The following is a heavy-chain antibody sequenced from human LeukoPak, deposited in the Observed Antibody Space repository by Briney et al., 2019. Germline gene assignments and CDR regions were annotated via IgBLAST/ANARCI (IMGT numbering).Heavy chain of an antibody. CDR1: GYTFTSYD. CDR3: TRMRGYTYGYWYLDL. V-gene: IGHV1-8*01. CDR2: MNPNSGNT. D-gene: IGHD5-18*01. J-gene: IGHJ2*01. Sequence: ASVKVSCKASGYTFTSYDINWVRQATGQGLEWMGWMNPNSGNTGYAQRFQGRVTMTRDASIATAYMELSSLTSEDTALYYCTRMRGYTYGYWYLDLWGRGTPVTVSS.